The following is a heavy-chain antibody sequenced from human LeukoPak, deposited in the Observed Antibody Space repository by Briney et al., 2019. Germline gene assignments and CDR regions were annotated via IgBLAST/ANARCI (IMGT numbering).Heavy chain of an antibody. J-gene: IGHJ4*02. CDR2: ISGGGPTA. CDR3: AKGGYCSGDSCYPNDY. D-gene: IGHD2-15*01. V-gene: IGHV3-23*01. Sequence: GGSLRLSCAASAFTFSSYAMSWVRQAPGKGLEWVSAISGGGPTAYYADSVKGRFTISRDNSKSTLYLRMNSLRAEDTAIYYCAKGGYCSGDSCYPNDYWGQGTLVTVSS. CDR1: AFTFSSYA.